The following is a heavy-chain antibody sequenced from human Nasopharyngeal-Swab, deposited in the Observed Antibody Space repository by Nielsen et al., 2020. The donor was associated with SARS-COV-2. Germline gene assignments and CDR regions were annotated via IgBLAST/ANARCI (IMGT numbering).Heavy chain of an antibody. J-gene: IGHJ4*02. CDR2: IYYDGST. CDR1: GGSINSGAYY. CDR3: ARVSVPTATIRYFDY. Sequence: SETLSLTCTVSGGSINSGAYYWSWIRQHPGKGLEWIGSIYYDGSTNYNPSLRSRVTISVDTSKNQFSLRLSSVTAADTAVYYCARVSVPTATIRYFDYWGQGTLVTVSS. D-gene: IGHD4-11*01. V-gene: IGHV4-31*03.